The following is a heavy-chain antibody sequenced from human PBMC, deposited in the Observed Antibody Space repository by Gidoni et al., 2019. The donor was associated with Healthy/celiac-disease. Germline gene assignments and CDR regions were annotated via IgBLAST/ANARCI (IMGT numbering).Heavy chain of an antibody. CDR1: GFTFSSSG. J-gene: IGHJ4*02. CDR3: AKFGVGATPDWAY. CDR2: ISYDGSNK. D-gene: IGHD1-26*01. V-gene: IGHV3-30*18. Sequence: QVQLVESGGGVVQPGRSLRLYCAASGFTFSSSGLHWVRQAPGKGLEWVAVISYDGSNKYYADSVKGRFTISRDNSKNTLYLQMNSLRAEDTAVYYCAKFGVGATPDWAYWGQGTLVTVSS.